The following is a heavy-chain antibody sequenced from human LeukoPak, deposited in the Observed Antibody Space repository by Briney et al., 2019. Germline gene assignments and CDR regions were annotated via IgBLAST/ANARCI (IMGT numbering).Heavy chain of an antibody. D-gene: IGHD3-10*01. CDR3: AREQGMVRGSWFDP. CDR2: ISSSSSYK. CDR1: GFTFNSFI. J-gene: IGHJ5*02. V-gene: IGHV3-21*04. Sequence: GGSLRLSCAASGFTFNSFIMNWVRQAPGKGLEWVSSISSSSSYKYYADSVKGRFTISRDNAKNSLYLQMNSLRAEDTALYYCAREQGMVRGSWFDPWGQGTLVTVSS.